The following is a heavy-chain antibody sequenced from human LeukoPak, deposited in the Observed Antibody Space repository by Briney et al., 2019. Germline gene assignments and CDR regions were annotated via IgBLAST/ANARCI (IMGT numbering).Heavy chain of an antibody. CDR1: GYTLTELS. CDR2: FDPEDGET. J-gene: IGHJ4*02. CDR3: AATDIRTGSFDS. Sequence: SVKVSCKVSGYTLTELSMHWVRQAPGKGLEWMGGFDPEDGETIYAQKFQGRVTMTEDTSTDTAYMELSSLRSEDTAVYYCAATDIRTGSFDSWGQGTLVTVSS. D-gene: IGHD7-27*01. V-gene: IGHV1-24*01.